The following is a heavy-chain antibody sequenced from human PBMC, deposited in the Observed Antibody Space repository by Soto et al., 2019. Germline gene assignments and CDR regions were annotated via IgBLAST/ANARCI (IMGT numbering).Heavy chain of an antibody. CDR2: IDHSGST. D-gene: IGHD3-3*01. J-gene: IGHJ6*02. Sequence: SETLSLTSTVFGGYILSSSYYWGWIRQPPANGPEWFGSIDHSGSTNYNPSLKSRVTISVDTSKNQFSLKLSSVTAADTAVYYCARTPEYYDFWSGYYTHYYYNGMDVWGQGTTVTVS. CDR1: GGYILSSSYY. V-gene: IGHV4-39*07. CDR3: ARTPEYYDFWSGYYTHYYYNGMDV.